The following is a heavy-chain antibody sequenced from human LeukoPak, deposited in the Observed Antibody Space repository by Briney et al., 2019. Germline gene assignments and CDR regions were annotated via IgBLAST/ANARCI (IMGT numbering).Heavy chain of an antibody. D-gene: IGHD6-19*01. CDR1: GFTSSSYG. CDR2: IWSDGSNK. CDR3: ARAPVAASYYFDY. Sequence: GRSLRLSCAASGFTSSSYGIHWVRQAPGKGLEWVAVIWSDGSNKYYADSVKGRFTISRDNSKNTLFLQMNTLRAEDTAVYYCARAPVAASYYFDYWGQGTLVTVSS. J-gene: IGHJ4*02. V-gene: IGHV3-33*08.